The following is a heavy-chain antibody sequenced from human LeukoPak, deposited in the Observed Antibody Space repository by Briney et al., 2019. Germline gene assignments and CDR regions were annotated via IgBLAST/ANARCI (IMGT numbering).Heavy chain of an antibody. CDR1: GGSFSGYY. J-gene: IGHJ3*02. CDR2: INHSGST. Sequence: SETLSLTCAVYGGSFSGYYWSWIRQPPGKGLEWIGEINHSGSTNYNPSLKSRVTISVDTSKNQFSLKLSSVTAADTAVYYCARESHDSSGYYFDAFDIWGQGTMVTVSS. V-gene: IGHV4-34*01. D-gene: IGHD3-22*01. CDR3: ARESHDSSGYYFDAFDI.